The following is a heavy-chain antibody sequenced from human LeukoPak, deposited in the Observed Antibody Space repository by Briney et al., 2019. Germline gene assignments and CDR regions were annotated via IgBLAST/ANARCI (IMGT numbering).Heavy chain of an antibody. CDR3: AKDGYIAVAGTLVY. CDR2: ISGSGGST. D-gene: IGHD6-19*01. J-gene: IGHJ4*02. V-gene: IGHV3-23*01. Sequence: GGSLRLSCAASGFTFSSYAMSWVRQAPGKGLEWVSAISGSGGSTYYADSVKGRFTISRDNSKNTLYLQMNSLRAEDTAVYYCAKDGYIAVAGTLVYWGQGTLVTVSS. CDR1: GFTFSSYA.